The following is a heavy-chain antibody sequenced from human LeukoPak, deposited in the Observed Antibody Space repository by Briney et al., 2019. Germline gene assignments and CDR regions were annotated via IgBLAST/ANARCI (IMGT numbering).Heavy chain of an antibody. CDR1: GYSISSGCY. CDR3: ARILYYYGSSPYYMDV. CDR2: IYHSGSA. J-gene: IGHJ6*03. D-gene: IGHD3-10*01. Sequence: SETLSLTCIVSGYSISSGCYWGWVRQPPGKGLEWIGSIYHSGSAYYNPSLNSRVTISVDTSKNKFSLKLSSVTAADTAVYYCARILYYYGSSPYYMDVWGKGTTVTVSS. V-gene: IGHV4-38-2*02.